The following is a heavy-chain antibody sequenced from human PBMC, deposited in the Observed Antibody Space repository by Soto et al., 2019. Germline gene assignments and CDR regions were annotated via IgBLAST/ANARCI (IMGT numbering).Heavy chain of an antibody. CDR1: GDTFNFYT. V-gene: IGHV1-18*01. CDR2: ISRNNGNT. Sequence: ASVKVSCKASGDTFNFYTINWVRQAPGLGLEWMGWISRNNGNTNYAEKLQGRVTMTTDTSTSTAYMELKSLRYDDTAVYYCAREGQLGYWGQGTPVTVSS. D-gene: IGHD6-6*01. CDR3: AREGQLGY. J-gene: IGHJ4*02.